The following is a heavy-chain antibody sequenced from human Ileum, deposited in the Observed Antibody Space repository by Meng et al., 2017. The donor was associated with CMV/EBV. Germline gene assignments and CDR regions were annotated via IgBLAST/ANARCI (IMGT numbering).Heavy chain of an antibody. V-gene: IGHV1-69*02. Sequence: SVKVSCKASGGTFSSYTISWVRQAPGQGLEWMGRIIPIIGIANYAQKFQGRVTITADKPTSTAYMELSSLRSEDTAVYYCARPRGYCSSTSCYESYYYYGMDVWGQGTTVTVSS. CDR2: IIPIIGIA. CDR3: ARPRGYCSSTSCYESYYYYGMDV. D-gene: IGHD2-2*03. J-gene: IGHJ6*02. CDR1: GGTFSSYT.